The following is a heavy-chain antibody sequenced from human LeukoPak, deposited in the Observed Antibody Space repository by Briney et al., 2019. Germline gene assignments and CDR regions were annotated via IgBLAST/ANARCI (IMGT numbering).Heavy chain of an antibody. V-gene: IGHV3-11*01. Sequence: PGGSLRLSCAASGFIFSDYYVNWIRQAPGKGLEWVSSISGGSRTINYADSVKGRFTTSRDNAKNSLFLQVNSLRAEDTAVYYCARAGQSDYWGQGTLVTVSS. J-gene: IGHJ4*02. CDR3: ARAGQSDY. CDR2: ISGGSRTI. CDR1: GFIFSDYY.